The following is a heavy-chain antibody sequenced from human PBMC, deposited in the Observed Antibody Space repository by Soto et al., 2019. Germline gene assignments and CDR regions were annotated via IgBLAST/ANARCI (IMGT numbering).Heavy chain of an antibody. CDR1: GASIRDGDYY. V-gene: IGHV4-30-4*01. Sequence: PSETLSLTCIVSGASIRDGDYYWSWLRQPPGKGPEWIGIIDYTGGTHYNPTLTGPVSMSVDTSANQFSLKVNFVTAADSAVYYCARVGYGDYGRGYYFDFWDPGILVTVSS. D-gene: IGHD4-17*01. CDR3: ARVGYGDYGRGYYFDF. CDR2: IDYTGGT. J-gene: IGHJ4*02.